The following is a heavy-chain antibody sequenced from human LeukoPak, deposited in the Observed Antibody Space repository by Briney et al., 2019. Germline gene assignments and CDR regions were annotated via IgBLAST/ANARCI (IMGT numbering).Heavy chain of an antibody. V-gene: IGHV3-48*03. J-gene: IGHJ6*02. CDR1: GFTFSSYE. D-gene: IGHD1-20*01. Sequence: GGSLRLSCAASGFTFSSYEMNWVRQAPGKGLEWVSYISSSGSTIYYADSVKGRFTISRDNAKNSLHLQMNSLRAEDTAVYYCARDVYNWNDGMDVWGQGTTVTVSS. CDR3: ARDVYNWNDGMDV. CDR2: ISSSGSTI.